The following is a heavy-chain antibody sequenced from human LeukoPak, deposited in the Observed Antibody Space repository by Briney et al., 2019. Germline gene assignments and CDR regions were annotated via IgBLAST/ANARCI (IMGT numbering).Heavy chain of an antibody. CDR1: GFTFSNFA. CDR2: ISPRGART. CDR3: AKVFCSSPRCFVPFDY. D-gene: IGHD2-2*01. Sequence: GGSLRLSCAASGFTFSNFAMGWVRQAPGKGLVWLSTISPRGARTYDADSVRGRFIISRDNSKNTFYLQLNSLRAEDTAVYYCAKVFCSSPRCFVPFDYWGQGTLVSVSS. V-gene: IGHV3-23*01. J-gene: IGHJ4*02.